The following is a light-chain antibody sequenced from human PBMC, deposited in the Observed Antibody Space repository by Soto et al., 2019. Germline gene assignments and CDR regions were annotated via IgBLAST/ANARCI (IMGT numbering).Light chain of an antibody. CDR2: VGTGGIVG. Sequence: QSVLTQPPSASASLGASVTLTCTLSSGYSNYKVDWYRQRPGKGPRFVMRVGTGGIVGSKGDGIPDRFSVLGSGLNRYLTIKNIQEEDESDYHCGADHGSGSNFVVFGGGTKLTVL. V-gene: IGLV9-49*01. CDR3: GADHGSGSNFVV. J-gene: IGLJ2*01. CDR1: SGYSNYK.